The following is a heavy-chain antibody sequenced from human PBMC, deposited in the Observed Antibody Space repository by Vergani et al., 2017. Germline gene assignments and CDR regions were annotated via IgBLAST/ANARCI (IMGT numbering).Heavy chain of an antibody. D-gene: IGHD3-3*01. J-gene: IGHJ6*03. V-gene: IGHV1-69*06. CDR1: GGTFSSYA. CDR2: IIPIFGTA. Sequence: VQLVQSGAEVKKPGSSVKVSCKASGGTFSSYAISWVRQAPGQGLEWMGGIIPIFGTANYAQKFQGRVTMTTDTSTSTAYMELRSLRSDDTAVYYCARRRDDFWSGYFSDYYMDVWGKGTTVTVSS. CDR3: ARRRDDFWSGYFSDYYMDV.